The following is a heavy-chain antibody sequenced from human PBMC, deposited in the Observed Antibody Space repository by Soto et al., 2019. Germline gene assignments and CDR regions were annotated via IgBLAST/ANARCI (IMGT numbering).Heavy chain of an antibody. Sequence: GGSLRLSCAASGFTFSSYWMSWVRQAPGKGLEWVANIKQDGSEKYYVDSVKGRFTISRDSAKNSLYLQMNSLRAEDTAVYYCARGVGAYYDFWSGYYLDYWGQGTLVTVSS. V-gene: IGHV3-7*03. CDR1: GFTFSSYW. CDR3: ARGVGAYYDFWSGYYLDY. CDR2: IKQDGSEK. D-gene: IGHD3-3*01. J-gene: IGHJ4*02.